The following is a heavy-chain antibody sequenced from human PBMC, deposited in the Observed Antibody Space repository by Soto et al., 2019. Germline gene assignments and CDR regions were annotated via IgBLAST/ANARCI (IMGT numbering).Heavy chain of an antibody. J-gene: IGHJ4*02. V-gene: IGHV3-30-3*01. Sequence: VQLLESGGGLIQPGGSLRLSCAASGFTFTTYAMSWVRQAPGKGLEWVAVISYDGSNKYYADSVKGRFTISRDNSKNTLYLQMNSLRAEDTAVYYCARTIYCSGGSCYSYFDYWGQGTLVTVSS. CDR1: GFTFTTYA. CDR3: ARTIYCSGGSCYSYFDY. D-gene: IGHD2-15*01. CDR2: ISYDGSNK.